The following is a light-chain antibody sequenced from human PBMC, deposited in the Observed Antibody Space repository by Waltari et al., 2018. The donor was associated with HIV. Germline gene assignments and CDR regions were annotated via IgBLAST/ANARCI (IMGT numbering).Light chain of an antibody. CDR3: AVWDDRLSGRL. CDR1: TSNSRNNY. Sequence: QSVLAQPRSVSGTPGQTVHISCSGSTSNSRNNYVYVYQQVTGVAPKLLIYRNNQRPSGVPDRFSGSKSGTSASLAISGLRTEDEAEYYCAVWDDRLSGRLFGGGTKVTVL. J-gene: IGLJ2*01. V-gene: IGLV1-47*01. CDR2: RNN.